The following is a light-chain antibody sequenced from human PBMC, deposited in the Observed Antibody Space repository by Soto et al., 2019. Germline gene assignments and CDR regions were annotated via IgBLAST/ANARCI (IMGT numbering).Light chain of an antibody. CDR3: HPSYNTPVP. J-gene: IGKJ1*01. Sequence: DIQMTQSPSSLSASVGGRVTITCRASQSISSYLNWYQQKPGKAPKLLIYAASSLQSGVPSRFSGSGSGTDFTLTISSLQPEDFVTYYCHPSYNTPVPFGQRTNVDIK. CDR2: AAS. V-gene: IGKV1-39*01. CDR1: QSISSY.